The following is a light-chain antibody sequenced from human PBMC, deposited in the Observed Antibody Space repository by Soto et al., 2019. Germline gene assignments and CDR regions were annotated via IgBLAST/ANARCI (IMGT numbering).Light chain of an antibody. CDR2: GAS. V-gene: IGKV3-15*01. J-gene: IGKJ1*01. CDR3: QQYNTWPRT. Sequence: EIVMTQSPATLSVSPGDRATLSCRASQSVGSDLVWYQQKPGQAPRLLIYGASTRATGFPARFSGSGSGTEFTLTISSLQSEDFAVYYCQQYNTWPRTFGQGTKVEIK. CDR1: QSVGSD.